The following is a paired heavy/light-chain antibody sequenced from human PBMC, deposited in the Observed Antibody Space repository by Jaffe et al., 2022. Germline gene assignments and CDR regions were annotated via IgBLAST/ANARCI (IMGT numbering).Heavy chain of an antibody. V-gene: IGHV1-69*05. J-gene: IGHJ4*02. CDR2: IIPIFGTA. D-gene: IGHD2-21*01. CDR1: GGTFSSYA. CDR3: ARGGDPQFVGRDPPREYYFDY. Sequence: QVQLVQSGAEVKKPGSSVKVSCKASGGTFSSYAISWVRQAPGQGLEWMGGIIPIFGTANYAQKFQGRVTITTDESTSTAYMELSSLRSEDTAVYYCARGGDPQFVGRDPPREYYFDYWGQGTLVTVSS.
Light chain of an antibody. CDR3: HQSSSLPLT. V-gene: IGKV6D-21*02. CDR1: QSIGSS. Sequence: EIVLTQSPDFQSVTPKEKVTITCRASQSIGSSLHWYQQKPDQSPKLLIKYASQSISGVPSRFSGSGSGTDFTLTINSLEAEDAAAYYCHQSSSLPLTFGQGTRLEIK. J-gene: IGKJ5*01. CDR2: YAS.